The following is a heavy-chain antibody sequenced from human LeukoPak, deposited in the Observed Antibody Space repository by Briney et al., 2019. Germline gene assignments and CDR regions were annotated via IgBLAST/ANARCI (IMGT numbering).Heavy chain of an antibody. CDR3: ARDLVGATSDY. J-gene: IGHJ4*02. CDR2: ISSSGSTI. CDR1: GFTFSNYE. D-gene: IGHD1-26*01. V-gene: IGHV3-48*03. Sequence: GGSLKLACAASGFTFSNYEMHWVRQAPGKGLEWVSYISSSGSTIYYADSVKGRFTISRDNAKNSLYLQMNSLRAEDTAVYYCARDLVGATSDYWGQGTLVTVSS.